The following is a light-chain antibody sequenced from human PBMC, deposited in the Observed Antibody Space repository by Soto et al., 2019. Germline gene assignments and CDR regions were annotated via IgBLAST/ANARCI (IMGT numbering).Light chain of an antibody. Sequence: IQMTQSPSTLPASVGDRVTITCRASQSISNWLAWYQQKPGKAPELLIYAASALQSGVPSRFSGSGSGTDFTLTISCLQSEDFATYYCQQYYSFPRTFGQGTKVDI. CDR1: QSISNW. J-gene: IGKJ1*01. CDR3: QQYYSFPRT. CDR2: AAS. V-gene: IGKV1-5*01.